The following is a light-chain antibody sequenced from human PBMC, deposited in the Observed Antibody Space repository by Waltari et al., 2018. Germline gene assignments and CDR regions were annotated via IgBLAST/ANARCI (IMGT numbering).Light chain of an antibody. CDR2: DAS. Sequence: DIQMTQSPSSLSASVGDRVTITCQASQDISNYLNWYQQKPGKAPKLLFYDASNLETGVPSRFSGSGSGTDFTFTISSLQPEDIATYYCQQYDNLLSFTFGPGTKVDIK. CDR1: QDISNY. V-gene: IGKV1-33*01. J-gene: IGKJ3*01. CDR3: QQYDNLLSFT.